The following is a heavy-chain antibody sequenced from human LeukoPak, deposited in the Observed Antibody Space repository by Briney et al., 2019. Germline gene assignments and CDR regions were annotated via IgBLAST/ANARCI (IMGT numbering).Heavy chain of an antibody. Sequence: GGSLRLSCAASGFTFSSYSMNWVRQAPGKGLEWVSSISSSSSYVYYADSVKGRFTISRDNAKNSLYLQMNSLRAEDTAVYYCARDQLKAGSYFDYWGQGTLVTVSS. CDR3: ARDQLKAGSYFDY. V-gene: IGHV3-21*01. CDR2: ISSSSSYV. J-gene: IGHJ4*02. CDR1: GFTFSSYS. D-gene: IGHD3-10*01.